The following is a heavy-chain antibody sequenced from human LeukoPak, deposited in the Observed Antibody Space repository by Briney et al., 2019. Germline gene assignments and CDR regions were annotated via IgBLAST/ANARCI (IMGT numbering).Heavy chain of an antibody. V-gene: IGHV3-23*01. Sequence: TGGSLRLSCAASGFTFSNYAMSWVRLAPGKGLEWISTITGSGGITYYADSVKGRFTISRDNSKNTLYLQMSSLRAEDTAVFYCVKGQIWLTPYGMDVWGQGTTVTVSS. CDR1: GFTFSNYA. CDR2: ITGSGGIT. J-gene: IGHJ6*02. CDR3: VKGQIWLTPYGMDV. D-gene: IGHD5-24*01.